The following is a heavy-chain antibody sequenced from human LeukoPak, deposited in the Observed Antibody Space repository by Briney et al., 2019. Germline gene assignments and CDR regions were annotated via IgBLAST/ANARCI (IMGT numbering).Heavy chain of an antibody. J-gene: IGHJ4*02. V-gene: IGHV3-74*01. D-gene: IGHD6-13*01. Sequence: GGSLRLSCAASGFTFSSYWMHWVRQAPGKGLVWVSRTNGDGSNTSYADSVKGRFMVSRDNAKDTLYLQMNSLRAEDTAVYYCARVVSTSEDWGQGTLVTVSS. CDR2: TNGDGSNT. CDR3: ARVVSTSED. CDR1: GFTFSSYW.